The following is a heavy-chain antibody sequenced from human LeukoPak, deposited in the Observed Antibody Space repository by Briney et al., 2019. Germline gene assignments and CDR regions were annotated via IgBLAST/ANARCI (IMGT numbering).Heavy chain of an antibody. CDR3: ARQPNNDAFDI. CDR2: IYYSGST. CDR1: GGSISSYY. J-gene: IGHJ3*02. Sequence: PSETLSLTCTVSGGSISSYYWSWIRQPPGKGLEWIGYIYYSGSTNYNPSLKSRVTISVDTSKSQFSLKLSSVTAADTAVYYCARQPNNDAFDIWGQGTMVTVSS. V-gene: IGHV4-59*08.